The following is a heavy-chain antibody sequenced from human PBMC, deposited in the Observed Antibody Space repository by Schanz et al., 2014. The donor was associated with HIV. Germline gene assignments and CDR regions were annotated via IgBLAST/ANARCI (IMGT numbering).Heavy chain of an antibody. J-gene: IGHJ4*02. Sequence: VQLLESGGGLVQPGGSLRLSCAASGFTFSTFPMTWVRQAPGKGLEWVSSISESGGRTYYADSVNGRFTISRDNSKNTLYLQMTTLRTEDTAVYYCAKPEYDSSGNSQSHFDYWGQGTLVTVSS. CDR2: ISESGGRT. CDR3: AKPEYDSSGNSQSHFDY. D-gene: IGHD3-22*01. CDR1: GFTFSTFP. V-gene: IGHV3-23*01.